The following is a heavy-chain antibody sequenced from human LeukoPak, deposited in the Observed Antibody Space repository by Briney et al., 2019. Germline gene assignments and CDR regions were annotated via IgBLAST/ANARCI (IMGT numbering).Heavy chain of an antibody. J-gene: IGHJ4*02. D-gene: IGHD3-22*01. CDR3: ARDRDYYAIDY. CDR1: RFIFSSYW. CDR2: INSDGSTT. V-gene: IGHV3-74*01. Sequence: GGSLRLSCEASRFIFSSYWMYWVRQTPGKGLVLVSRINSDGSTTSYADSVKGRFTISRDNAKNTLYLQMNSLRAEDTAVYYCARDRDYYAIDYWGQGTLVTVSS.